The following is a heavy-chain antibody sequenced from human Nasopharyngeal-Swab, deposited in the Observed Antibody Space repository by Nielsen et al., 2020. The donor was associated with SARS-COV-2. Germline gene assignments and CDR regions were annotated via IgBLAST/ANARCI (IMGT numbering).Heavy chain of an antibody. D-gene: IGHD2/OR15-2a*01. CDR3: AKDLRGPYFF. Sequence: GESLKISCVASGYSFRTYGMSWVRQAPEKGLEWVAAISGSGDIGGSGGSTYYADSVKGRFTISRDNSKNTLSLQMNGLGAEDTAVYYCAKDLRGPYFFWGQGTLVTVSS. CDR1: GYSFRTYG. CDR2: ISGSGDIGGSGGST. V-gene: IGHV3-23*01. J-gene: IGHJ4*02.